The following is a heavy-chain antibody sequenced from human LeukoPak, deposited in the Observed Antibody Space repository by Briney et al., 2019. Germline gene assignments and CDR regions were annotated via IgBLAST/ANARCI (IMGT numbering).Heavy chain of an antibody. J-gene: IGHJ4*02. Sequence: GGSLRLSCAASGFTFSSYWMSWVRQAPGKGLEWVANIKQDGSEKYYVDSAKGRFTISRDNAKNSLYLQMNSLRAEDTAVYYCARDISSGSYHFDYWGQGTLVTVSS. D-gene: IGHD1-26*01. CDR2: IKQDGSEK. CDR1: GFTFSSYW. CDR3: ARDISSGSYHFDY. V-gene: IGHV3-7*01.